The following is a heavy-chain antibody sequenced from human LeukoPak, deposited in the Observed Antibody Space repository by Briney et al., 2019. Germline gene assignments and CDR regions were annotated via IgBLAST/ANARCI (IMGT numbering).Heavy chain of an antibody. CDR1: GGSIRSSPYY. Sequence: PSETLSLTCTVSGGSIRSSPYYWGWLRQPPGKGLEWIGNIFYSGSAYYNPSLKSRVTISVDTSQNQLSLKVRSVTATDTAVYYCTRQGAVVSSTQADYWGHGTLVTVSS. D-gene: IGHD2-8*02. V-gene: IGHV4-39*01. J-gene: IGHJ4*01. CDR3: TRQGAVVSSTQADY. CDR2: IFYSGSA.